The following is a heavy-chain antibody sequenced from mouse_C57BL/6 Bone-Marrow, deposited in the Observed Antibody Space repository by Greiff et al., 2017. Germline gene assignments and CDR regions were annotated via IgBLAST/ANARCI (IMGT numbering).Heavy chain of an antibody. CDR1: GYTFTSYW. D-gene: IGHD2-4*01. V-gene: IGHV1-69*01. CDR3: ARGDYDAFAY. CDR2: IDPSDSYT. Sequence: VQLQQPGAELVMPGASVKLSCKASGYTFTSYWLHWVKQRPGQGLEWIGEIDPSDSYTNSNQKFKGKSTLTVDKSSSTAYMQLSSLTSEDSAVYYCARGDYDAFAYWGQGTLVTVSA. J-gene: IGHJ3*01.